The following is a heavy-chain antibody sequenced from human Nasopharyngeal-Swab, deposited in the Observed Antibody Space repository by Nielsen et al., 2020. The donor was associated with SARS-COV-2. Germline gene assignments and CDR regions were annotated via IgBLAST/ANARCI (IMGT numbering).Heavy chain of an antibody. CDR2: ISFDGNTK. V-gene: IGHV3-30*18. Sequence: WIRQPPGKGLEWVAVISFDGNTKHYADSVEGRFTISRDNSKNTLFLQMSSLRAEDTAVYFCAKEMPGYSGPGRYNRYSDSWGQGAQVTVSS. J-gene: IGHJ4*02. D-gene: IGHD3-16*02. CDR3: AKEMPGYSGPGRYNRYSDS.